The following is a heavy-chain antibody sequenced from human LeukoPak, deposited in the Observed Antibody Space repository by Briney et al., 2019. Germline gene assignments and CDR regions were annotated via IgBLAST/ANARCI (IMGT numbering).Heavy chain of an antibody. CDR1: GLTFSDYS. J-gene: IGHJ1*01. D-gene: IGHD2-21*02. CDR2: ISAGAGST. Sequence: GGSLRLSCAVSGLTFSDYSMTWVRQAPGKGLFWVSGISAGAGSTYYADSVKGRFTISRDNSRNTLYLQMNSLSAEDTAVYYCASDSYSPEYFQHWGQGTLVIVSS. CDR3: ASDSYSPEYFQH. V-gene: IGHV3-23*01.